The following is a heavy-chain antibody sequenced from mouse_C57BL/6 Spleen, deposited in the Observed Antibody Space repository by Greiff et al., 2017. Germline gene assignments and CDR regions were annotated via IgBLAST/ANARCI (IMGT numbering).Heavy chain of an antibody. CDR3: ERHEWGGAMGY. D-gene: IGHD1-3*01. J-gene: IGHJ4*01. Sequence: EVQVVESGGGLVKPGGSLKLSCAASGFTFSSYSMSWVRQTPEKRLEWVATISGGGGNTYYPDSVKGRFTISRDSAKHTLYLQMSSLGSEDTALYCCERHEWGGAMGYWGQGTSVTVSS. V-gene: IGHV5-9*01. CDR2: ISGGGGNT. CDR1: GFTFSSYS.